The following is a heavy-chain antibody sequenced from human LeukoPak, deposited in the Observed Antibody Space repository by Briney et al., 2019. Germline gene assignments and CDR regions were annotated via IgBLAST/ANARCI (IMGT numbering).Heavy chain of an antibody. CDR2: IYHSGST. CDR1: GYSISSGYY. V-gene: IGHV4-38-2*01. J-gene: IGHJ3*02. Sequence: SETLSLTCAVSGYSISSGYYGGWIRQPPGKGLEWIGSIYHSGSTYYNPSLKSRVTISVDTSKNQFSLKLSSVTAADTAVYYCARRYYDFWSGYYPAAFDIWGQGTMVTVSS. D-gene: IGHD3-3*01. CDR3: ARRYYDFWSGYYPAAFDI.